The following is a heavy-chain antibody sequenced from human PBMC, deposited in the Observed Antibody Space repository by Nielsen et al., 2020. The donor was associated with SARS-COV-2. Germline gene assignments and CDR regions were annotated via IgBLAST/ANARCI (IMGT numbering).Heavy chain of an antibody. CDR1: GFTFSGYA. CDR2: ISYNGDNK. J-gene: IGHJ3*02. CDR3: GRAFDI. Sequence: GGSLRLSCAASGFTFSGYAMHWVRQAPGKGLEWVAFISYNGDNKYCADSVKGRFTISRDNSKNTLYLGVNSLRPEDTAVYFCGRAFDIWGQGTMVTVSS. V-gene: IGHV3-30*04.